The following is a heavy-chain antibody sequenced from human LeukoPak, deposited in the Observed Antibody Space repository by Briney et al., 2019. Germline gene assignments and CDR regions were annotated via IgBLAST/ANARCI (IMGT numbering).Heavy chain of an antibody. CDR3: ASTSSDFWSGYLYYFDY. CDR1: GGTFSSYA. D-gene: IGHD3-3*01. Sequence: SVKVSCKASGGTFSSYAISWVRQAPGQGLEWMGGIIPIFGTANYAQKFQGRVTITADESTSTAYMELSSLRSEDTAVYYCASTSSDFWSGYLYYFDYWGQGTLVTVSS. J-gene: IGHJ4*02. V-gene: IGHV1-69*13. CDR2: IIPIFGTA.